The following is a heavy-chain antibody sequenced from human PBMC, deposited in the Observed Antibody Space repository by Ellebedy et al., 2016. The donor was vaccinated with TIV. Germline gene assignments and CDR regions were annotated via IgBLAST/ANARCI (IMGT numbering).Heavy chain of an antibody. J-gene: IGHJ4*02. V-gene: IGHV3-72*01. D-gene: IGHD2-21*02. CDR2: IGNKANSYTT. CDR1: GFTFSDHY. Sequence: GGSLRLSXAASGFTFSDHYMDWVRQAPGKGLEWVGRIGNKANSYTTEYAAPVKARFTISRDDSKNSLYLQMNSLKTDDTAVYYCVRTLGSDNYLYYFHYWGQGTLVTVSS. CDR3: VRTLGSDNYLYYFHY.